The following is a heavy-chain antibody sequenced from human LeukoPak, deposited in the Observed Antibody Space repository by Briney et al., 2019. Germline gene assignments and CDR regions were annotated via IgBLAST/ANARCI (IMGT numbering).Heavy chain of an antibody. V-gene: IGHV1-46*01. CDR3: ARDPVTIFGVNYYMDV. D-gene: IGHD3-3*01. Sequence: ASVKVSCKASGYTFTSYYMHWVRQAPGQGLGWMGIINPSGGSTSYAQKFQGRVTMTRDTSTSTVYMELSSLRSEDTAVYYCARDPVTIFGVNYYMDVWGKGTTVTVSS. J-gene: IGHJ6*03. CDR1: GYTFTSYY. CDR2: INPSGGST.